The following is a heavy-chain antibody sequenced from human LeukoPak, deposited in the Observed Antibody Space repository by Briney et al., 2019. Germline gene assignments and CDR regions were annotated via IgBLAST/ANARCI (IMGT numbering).Heavy chain of an antibody. CDR1: GYTFTSYY. D-gene: IGHD4-11*01. V-gene: IGHV1-46*01. CDR2: INPSGGST. J-gene: IGHJ3*02. Sequence: ASVKVSCKASGYTFTSYYMHLVRQAPGQGLEWMGIINPSGGSTSYAQKFQGRVTMTRDTSTSTVYMELSSLRSEDTAVYYCATRGGHSNAFDISGQATMVTVSS. CDR3: ATRGGHSNAFDI.